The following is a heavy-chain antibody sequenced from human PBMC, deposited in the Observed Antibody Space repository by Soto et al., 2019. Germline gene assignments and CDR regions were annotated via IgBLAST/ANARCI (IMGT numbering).Heavy chain of an antibody. Sequence: QVQLVQSGAEVKKPGSSVKVSCKASGGTFSSYTISWVRQAPGQGLEWMGRIIPILGIANYAQKFQGRVTITADKSTSTAYMELSSLRSEDTAVYYCARAPSITGTLNWFDPWGKGTLVTASS. J-gene: IGHJ5*02. CDR2: IIPILGIA. V-gene: IGHV1-69*02. CDR3: ARAPSITGTLNWFDP. CDR1: GGTFSSYT. D-gene: IGHD1-20*01.